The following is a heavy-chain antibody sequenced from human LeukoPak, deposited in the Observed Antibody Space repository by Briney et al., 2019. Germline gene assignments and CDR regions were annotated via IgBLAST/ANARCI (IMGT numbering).Heavy chain of an antibody. V-gene: IGHV4-59*01. CDR2: IYYSGYT. D-gene: IGHD1-26*01. Sequence: PSETLSPTCTFSGSSISTSYWSWIRQPPGKGLEWIAYIYYSGYTNYNPSLKSRVTISIDTSKNQFSLKLSSVTAADTAVYYCARARSDSGRFDSWGQGTLVTVSS. CDR1: GSSISTSY. CDR3: ARARSDSGRFDS. J-gene: IGHJ4*02.